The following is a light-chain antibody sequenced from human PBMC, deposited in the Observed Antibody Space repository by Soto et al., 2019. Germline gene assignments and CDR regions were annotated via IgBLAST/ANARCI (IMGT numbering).Light chain of an antibody. CDR1: QSTSTW. Sequence: DIQMTQSPSTLSASVGDRVTITCRASQSTSTWLAWYQQRPGKTPKLLISEASKLESGVPSRFSGSSSGTEFTLTISSLQPDDFATYYSQQYITYPCAFGQGTKVEIK. J-gene: IGKJ1*01. V-gene: IGKV1-5*03. CDR3: QQYITYPCA. CDR2: EAS.